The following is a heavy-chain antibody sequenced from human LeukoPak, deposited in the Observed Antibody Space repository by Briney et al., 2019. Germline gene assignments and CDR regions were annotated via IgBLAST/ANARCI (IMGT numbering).Heavy chain of an antibody. Sequence: TGGSLRLSCAASGFTFSSYAMSWVRQAPGKGLEWVSAISGSGGSTYYADSVKGRFTISRDNSKNTLYLQMNSLRAEDTAVYYCAKRQYYYDSSGYSDAFDIWGQGTMVTVSS. CDR2: ISGSGGST. J-gene: IGHJ3*02. CDR1: GFTFSSYA. CDR3: AKRQYYYDSSGYSDAFDI. D-gene: IGHD3-22*01. V-gene: IGHV3-23*01.